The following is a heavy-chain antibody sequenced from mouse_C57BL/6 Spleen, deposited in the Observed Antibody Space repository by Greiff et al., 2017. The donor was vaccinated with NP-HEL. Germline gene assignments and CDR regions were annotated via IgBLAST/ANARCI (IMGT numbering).Heavy chain of an antibody. CDR1: GYTFTDYY. CDR2: INPNNGGT. J-gene: IGHJ3*01. Sequence: VQLKQSGPELVKPGASVKISCKASGYTFTDYYMNWVKQSHGKSLEWIGDINPNNGGTSYNQKFKGKATLTVDKSSSTAYMELRSLTSEDSAVYYCARGGAYYGNYGTGFAYWGQGTLVTVSA. D-gene: IGHD2-10*01. V-gene: IGHV1-26*01. CDR3: ARGGAYYGNYGTGFAY.